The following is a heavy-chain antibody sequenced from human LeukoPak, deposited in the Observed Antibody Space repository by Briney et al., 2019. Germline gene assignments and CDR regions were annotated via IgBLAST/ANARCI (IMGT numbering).Heavy chain of an antibody. CDR3: ATYSNNWSSFDY. CDR2: ISYDGSKE. CDR1: RFTFSSHS. Sequence: GGSLRLSCAASRFTFSSHSMHWVRQAPGKGLEWLSFISYDGSKENYADSVKGRFTISRDNSKNTLYLQMNSLRAEDTAVYYCATYSNNWSSFDYWGQGTLVTVSS. V-gene: IGHV3-30*04. J-gene: IGHJ4*02. D-gene: IGHD6-13*01.